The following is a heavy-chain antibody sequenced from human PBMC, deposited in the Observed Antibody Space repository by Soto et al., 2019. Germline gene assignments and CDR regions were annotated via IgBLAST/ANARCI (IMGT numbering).Heavy chain of an antibody. J-gene: IGHJ3*02. D-gene: IGHD2-15*01. V-gene: IGHV3-33*01. Sequence: QVQLVESGGGVVQPGRSLRLSCAASGFTFSSYGMHWVRQAPGKGLEWVAVIWYDGSNKYYADSVKGRFTISRDNSKNTLYLQMNSLRAEDTAVYYSARDYCSGGSCDAFDIWGQGTMVTVSS. CDR1: GFTFSSYG. CDR3: ARDYCSGGSCDAFDI. CDR2: IWYDGSNK.